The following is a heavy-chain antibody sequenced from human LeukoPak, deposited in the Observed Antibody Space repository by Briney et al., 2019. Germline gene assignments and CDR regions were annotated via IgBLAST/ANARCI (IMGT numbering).Heavy chain of an antibody. CDR1: GFTFSNYG. CDR3: AKEEGAFASTAPYI. D-gene: IGHD1-26*01. Sequence: GGSLRLSCAASGFTFSNYGMQWVRQAPGKGLEWMAVISHDGTVKYYADSVKGRITISRDNSKNTLYLQMNSLRTEDTAVYYCAKEEGAFASTAPYIWGQGKMGTVS. J-gene: IGHJ3*02. CDR2: ISHDGTVK. V-gene: IGHV3-30*18.